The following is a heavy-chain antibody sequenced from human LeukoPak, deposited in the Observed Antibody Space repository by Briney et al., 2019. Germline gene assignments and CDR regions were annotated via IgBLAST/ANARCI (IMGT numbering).Heavy chain of an antibody. J-gene: IGHJ4*02. V-gene: IGHV4-59*08. CDR2: IYYSGST. Sequence: SETLSLTCTVSGGSISSYYWSWIRQPPGKGLEWIGYIYYSGSTNYNPSLKSRVTISVDTSKNQFSLKLSSVTAADTAVYYCAKHAGAFYYFGYWGQGTLVTVSS. CDR3: AKHAGAFYYFGY. D-gene: IGHD1-26*01. CDR1: GGSISSYY.